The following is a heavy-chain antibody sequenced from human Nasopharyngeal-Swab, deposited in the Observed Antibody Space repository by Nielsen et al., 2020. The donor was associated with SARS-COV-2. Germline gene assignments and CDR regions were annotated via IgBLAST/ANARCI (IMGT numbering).Heavy chain of an antibody. CDR3: ARDYPGIGWFDP. CDR2: ISSSSSTI. D-gene: IGHD3-10*01. V-gene: IGHV3-48*01. J-gene: IGHJ5*02. Sequence: GGSLRPSVAASGFTFRRYSMKWVRPAPGKGLEWVSYISSSSSTIYYADSVKGRFTISRDNAKNSLYLQMNSLRAEDTAVYYCARDYPGIGWFDPWGQGTLVTVSS. CDR1: GFTFRRYS.